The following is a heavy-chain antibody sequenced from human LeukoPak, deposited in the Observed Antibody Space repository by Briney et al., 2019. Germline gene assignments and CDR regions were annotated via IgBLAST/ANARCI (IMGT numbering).Heavy chain of an antibody. CDR2: INPNSGGT. Sequence: ASVKVSCKASGYTFTGYYMHWVRQAPGQGLEWMGWINPNSGGTNYAQKFQGRVTLTWDTSISTAYMELSRLRSDDTAVYYCAREFYSGCITDCKNYYYYYMDVWGKGTTVTVSS. J-gene: IGHJ6*03. CDR3: AREFYSGCITDCKNYYYYYMDV. CDR1: GYTFTGYY. V-gene: IGHV1-2*02. D-gene: IGHD2-8*01.